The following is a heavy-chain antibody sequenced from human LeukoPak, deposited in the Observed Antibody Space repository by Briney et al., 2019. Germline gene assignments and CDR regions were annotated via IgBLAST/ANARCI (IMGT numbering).Heavy chain of an antibody. CDR2: INPNSGGT. CDR1: GYTFTGYY. Sequence: ASVKVSCKASGYTFTGYYMHWVRQAPGQGLEWMGRINPNSGGTNYAQKFQGRVTTTRDTSISTAYMELSRLRSDDTAVYYCARLEMATMTVDYWGQGTLVTVSS. V-gene: IGHV1-2*06. CDR3: ARLEMATMTVDY. D-gene: IGHD5-24*01. J-gene: IGHJ4*02.